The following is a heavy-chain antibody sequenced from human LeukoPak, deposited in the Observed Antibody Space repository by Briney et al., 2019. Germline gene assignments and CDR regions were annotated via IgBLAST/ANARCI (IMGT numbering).Heavy chain of an antibody. Sequence: PSETLSLTCTVSGGSISSYYWSWIRQPPGKGLEWIGYIYTSGSTNYNPSLKSRVTISVDTSKNQFSLKLSSVTAADTAVYYCARGGEMATIEFDYWGQGTLVTVSS. CDR3: ARGGEMATIEFDY. CDR2: IYTSGST. D-gene: IGHD5-24*01. V-gene: IGHV4-4*09. CDR1: GGSISSYY. J-gene: IGHJ4*02.